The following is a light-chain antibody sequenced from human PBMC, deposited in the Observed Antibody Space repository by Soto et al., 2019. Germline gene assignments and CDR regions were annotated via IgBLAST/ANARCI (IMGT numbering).Light chain of an antibody. V-gene: IGKV1-27*01. Sequence: DIQMTQYPSSLSASVRDRVTITCRASQGISNSLAWYQQKTGKVPKSVIYAASTLPSGVPSRFSGSGSGTDFTLTISSLQPEYVATYSCQKYDSATWTFGQGTKVEIK. CDR1: QGISNS. CDR3: QKYDSATWT. J-gene: IGKJ1*01. CDR2: AAS.